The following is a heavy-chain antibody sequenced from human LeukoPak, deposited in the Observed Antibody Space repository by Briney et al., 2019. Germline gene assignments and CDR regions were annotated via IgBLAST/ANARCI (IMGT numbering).Heavy chain of an antibody. D-gene: IGHD6-6*01. V-gene: IGHV1-69*06. CDR1: GGTFSSYA. CDR2: IIPIFGTA. J-gene: IGHJ2*01. Sequence: WASVKVSCEASGGTFSSYAISWVRQAPGQGLEWMGGIIPIFGTANYAQKFQGRVTITADKSASTAYMELSSLRSEDTAVYYCARGIGQYSRYDWYFDLWGRGTLVTVSS. CDR3: ARGIGQYSRYDWYFDL.